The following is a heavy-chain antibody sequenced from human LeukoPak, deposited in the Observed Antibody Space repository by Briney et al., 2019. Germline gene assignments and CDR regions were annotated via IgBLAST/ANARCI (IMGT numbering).Heavy chain of an antibody. Sequence: SVKVSCKASGGTFSSYAISWVRQAPGQGLEWMGGIIPIFGTANYAQKFQGRVTITTDESTSTAYMELSSLRSEDTAVYCCPRSFGSSCYYYVNWFDPWGQGTLVTVSS. V-gene: IGHV1-69*05. D-gene: IGHD3-22*01. CDR1: GGTFSSYA. J-gene: IGHJ5*02. CDR3: PRSFGSSCYYYVNWFDP. CDR2: IIPIFGTA.